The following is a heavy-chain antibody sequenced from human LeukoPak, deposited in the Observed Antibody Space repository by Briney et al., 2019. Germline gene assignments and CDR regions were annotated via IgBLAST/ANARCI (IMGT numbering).Heavy chain of an antibody. Sequence: GGSLRLSCAASGFTFSSYEMIWVRQAPGQGLEWLAYISSSGDRTLYCSASMKGRFTVSRDNAKNSLYLQMNTLTIEDTAVYYCARESDGGGYRFDCWGQGSLVTVSS. J-gene: IGHJ4*02. CDR1: GFTFSSYE. CDR2: ISSSGDRTL. CDR3: ARESDGGGYRFDC. D-gene: IGHD3-22*01. V-gene: IGHV3-48*03.